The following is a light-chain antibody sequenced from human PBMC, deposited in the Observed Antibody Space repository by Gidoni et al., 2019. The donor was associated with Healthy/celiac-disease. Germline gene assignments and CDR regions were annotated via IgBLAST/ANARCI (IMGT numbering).Light chain of an antibody. CDR1: QSVSSSY. Sequence: DIVLTQSPGTLSLSTGERATLSCRASQSVSSSYLAWYQQKPGQAPRLLIYGASSRATGIPDRFSGSGSGTDFTLTISRLEPEDFAVYYCQQYGSSPHTFGGGTKVEIK. CDR2: GAS. V-gene: IGKV3-20*01. J-gene: IGKJ4*01. CDR3: QQYGSSPHT.